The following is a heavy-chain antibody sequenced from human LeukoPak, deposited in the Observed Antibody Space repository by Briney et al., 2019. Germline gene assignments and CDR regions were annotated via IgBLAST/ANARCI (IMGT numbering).Heavy chain of an antibody. CDR1: GGSISSSNW. CDR3: ARGMGDSSSWYPFDY. V-gene: IGHV4-4*02. D-gene: IGHD6-13*01. CDR2: IYRSGST. Sequence: PSETLSLTCTVSGGSISSSNWWSWVRQPPGKGLEWIGEIYRSGSTNYNPSLKSRVTISVDKSKNQFSLKLSSVTAADTAVYYCARGMGDSSSWYPFDYWGQGTLVTVSS. J-gene: IGHJ4*02.